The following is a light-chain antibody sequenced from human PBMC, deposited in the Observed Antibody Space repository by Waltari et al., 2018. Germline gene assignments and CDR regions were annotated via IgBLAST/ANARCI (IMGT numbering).Light chain of an antibody. J-gene: IGLJ1*01. Sequence: QSALTQPPSASGSPGQSVTLSCPRTRDAIGTSDHVSWYQQHPGKAPKVIVYAVTKRPSGVPDRFSGSKSGDTAFLTVSGLQAEDEADYYCSSYAGNYIYVFGTGTEVTVL. CDR1: RDAIGTSDH. CDR2: AVT. CDR3: SSYAGNYIYV. V-gene: IGLV2-8*01.